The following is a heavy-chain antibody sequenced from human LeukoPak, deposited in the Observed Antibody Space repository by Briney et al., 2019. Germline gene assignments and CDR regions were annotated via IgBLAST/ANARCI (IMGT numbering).Heavy chain of an antibody. J-gene: IGHJ6*02. D-gene: IGHD3-10*01. CDR1: GFTFITYT. CDR2: ISYDGSNK. V-gene: IGHV3-30-3*01. Sequence: GRSLRLSCAASGFTFITYTIHWVHQAPGKGLEWVAVISYDGSNKYYADSVKGRFTISRDNSKNTLYLQMNSLRAEDTAVYYCARTLRVGNFYYYYTMDVWGQGTTVTVSS. CDR3: ARTLRVGNFYYYYTMDV.